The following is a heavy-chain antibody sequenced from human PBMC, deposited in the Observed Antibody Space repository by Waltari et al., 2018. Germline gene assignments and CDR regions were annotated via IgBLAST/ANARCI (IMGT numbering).Heavy chain of an antibody. CDR2: ITGSGDTT. V-gene: IGHV3-23*01. CDR3: AIFAGARGRHY. D-gene: IGHD3-3*01. Sequence: EVQLLESGGGLVQPGGSLRLSCAASGFTCSNFAMSWAPPAPGKGLEWISAITGSGDTTYYADSVKGRFTISRDNSKNTLYLQMNTVRGDDTAVYYCAIFAGARGRHYWGQGTLVTVSS. CDR1: GFTCSNFA. J-gene: IGHJ4*02.